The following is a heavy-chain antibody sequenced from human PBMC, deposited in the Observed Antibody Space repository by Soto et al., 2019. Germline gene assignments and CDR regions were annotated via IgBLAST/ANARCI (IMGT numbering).Heavy chain of an antibody. CDR1: GLIFSDYH. CDR2: IRRKANSNTT. J-gene: IGHJ6*02. Sequence: EVQLVESGGGLVQPGGSLRLSCAASGLIFSDYHMDWVRQAPGKGLELVGRIRRKANSNTTEYAASVKGRFTISRDDSKNSLYLQMNSLKTEDTAVYYCAMLGGWSGGSNDMDVWGQGTTVTVSS. V-gene: IGHV3-72*01. D-gene: IGHD6-19*01. CDR3: AMLGGWSGGSNDMDV.